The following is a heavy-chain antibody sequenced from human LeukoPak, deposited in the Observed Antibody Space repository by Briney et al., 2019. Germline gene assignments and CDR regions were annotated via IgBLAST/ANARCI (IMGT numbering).Heavy chain of an antibody. CDR3: ARQTSITMIVVVQAFDY. J-gene: IGHJ4*02. CDR2: IYYSGGA. Sequence: SETLSLTCTVSGGSIRSYYWSWIRQSPGKGLEWIGYIYYSGGASYGPSLESRVTISVDTSKNQFSLRLRSVTAADTAVYYCARQTSITMIVVVQAFDYWGQGTLVTVSS. V-gene: IGHV4-59*08. D-gene: IGHD3-22*01. CDR1: GGSIRSYY.